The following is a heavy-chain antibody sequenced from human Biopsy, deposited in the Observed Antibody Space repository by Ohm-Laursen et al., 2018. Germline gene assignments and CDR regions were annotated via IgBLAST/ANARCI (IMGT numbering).Heavy chain of an antibody. CDR3: VREPKTGTAEAWYFDL. V-gene: IGHV4-31*03. J-gene: IGHJ2*01. CDR2: ISYNERT. Sequence: TLSLTCSVSGASVKTPGYFWAWIRQRPGKGLEWIGYISYNERTHYNPSLTSRLAISFDTSNNRTSLQLRSVSVADTAVYYCVREPKTGTAEAWYFDLWGRGSPVTVPS. D-gene: IGHD3-9*01. CDR1: GASVKTPGYF.